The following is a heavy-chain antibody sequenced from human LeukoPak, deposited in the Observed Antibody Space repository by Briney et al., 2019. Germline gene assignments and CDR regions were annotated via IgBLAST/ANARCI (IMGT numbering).Heavy chain of an antibody. CDR3: AKDSYYYDSSGYYYD. CDR2: ISYDGSNK. D-gene: IGHD3-22*01. CDR1: GFTFSSYG. Sequence: PGGSLRLSCAASGFTFSSYGMHWVRQAPGKGLEWVAVISYDGSNKYYADSVKGRFTISRDNSKNTLYLQMNSLRAEDTAVYYCAKDSYYYDSSGYYYDWGQGTLVTVSS. J-gene: IGHJ4*02. V-gene: IGHV3-30*18.